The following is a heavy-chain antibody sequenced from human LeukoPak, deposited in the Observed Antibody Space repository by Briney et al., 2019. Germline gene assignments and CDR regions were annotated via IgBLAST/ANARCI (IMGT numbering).Heavy chain of an antibody. CDR2: IYTSGST. D-gene: IGHD3-3*01. CDR3: ARVYYDFWSGSEHDAFDI. Sequence: SETLSLTCTVSGGSISSGSYYWSWIRQPAGKGLEWIGRIYTSGSTNYNPSLKSRVTISVDTSKNQFSLKPSSVTAADTAVYYCARVYYDFWSGSEHDAFDIWGQGTMVTVSS. V-gene: IGHV4-61*02. J-gene: IGHJ3*02. CDR1: GGSISSGSYY.